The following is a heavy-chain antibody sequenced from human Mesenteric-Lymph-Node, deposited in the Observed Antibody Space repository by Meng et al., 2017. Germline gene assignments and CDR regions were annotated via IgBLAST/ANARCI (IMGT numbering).Heavy chain of an antibody. D-gene: IGHD7-27*01. CDR3: ARISAGDEEFDY. J-gene: IGHJ4*02. V-gene: IGHV1-3*01. CDR2: INAGNGNT. Sequence: ASVKVSCKASGYTFTSYAMHWVRQAPGQRLEWMGWINAGNGNTKYSQKFQGRVTITRDTSASTAYMELSRLRSDDTAVYYCARISAGDEEFDYWGQGTLVTVSS. CDR1: GYTFTSYA.